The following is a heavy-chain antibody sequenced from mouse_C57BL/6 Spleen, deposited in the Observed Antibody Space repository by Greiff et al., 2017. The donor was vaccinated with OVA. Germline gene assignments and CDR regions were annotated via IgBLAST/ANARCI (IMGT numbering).Heavy chain of an antibody. CDR1: GYSITSGYY. V-gene: IGHV3-6*01. CDR3: AIWYYYAMDD. CDR2: ISYDGSN. J-gene: IGHJ4*01. Sequence: ESGPGLVKPSQSLSLTCSVTGYSITSGYYWNWIRQFPGNKLAWMSYISYDGSNNYNPSLKNRISITRDTSKNQFFLKLNSVTTEDTATYYCAIWYYYAMDDWGQGTSVTVSS.